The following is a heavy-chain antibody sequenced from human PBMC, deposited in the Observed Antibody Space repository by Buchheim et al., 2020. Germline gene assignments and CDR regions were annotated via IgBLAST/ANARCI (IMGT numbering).Heavy chain of an antibody. CDR1: GGSISSGDYY. CDR3: ARAGGPPPRYWGGINYGMDV. V-gene: IGHV4-30-4*01. J-gene: IGHJ6*02. Sequence: QVQLQESGPGLVKPSQTLSLTCTVSGGSISSGDYYWSWIRQPPGKGLEWIGYIYYSGSTYYNPSLKSRVTISVDTSKNQFSLKLSSVTAADTAVHYCARAGGPPPRYWGGINYGMDVWGQGTT. D-gene: IGHD7-27*01. CDR2: IYYSGST.